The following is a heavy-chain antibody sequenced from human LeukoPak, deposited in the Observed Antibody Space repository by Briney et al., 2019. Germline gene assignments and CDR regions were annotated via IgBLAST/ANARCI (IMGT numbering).Heavy chain of an antibody. CDR3: ARAEDIYRRLDL. V-gene: IGHV4-39*01. CDR1: GGSISSGSYY. D-gene: IGHD3-9*01. J-gene: IGHJ3*01. Sequence: SETLSPTCTVSGGSISSGSYYWGWIRRPPGKGLEWIGSINYSWSTYYNPSLKSRVTISVDTSKNQFSLKLSSVTAADTAVYYCARAEDIYRRLDLWGQGTMVTVSS. CDR2: INYSWST.